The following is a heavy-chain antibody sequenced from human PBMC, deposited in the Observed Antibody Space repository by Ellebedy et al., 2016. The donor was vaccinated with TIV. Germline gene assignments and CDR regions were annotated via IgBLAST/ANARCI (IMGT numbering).Heavy chain of an antibody. J-gene: IGHJ3*01. CDR3: ARDFHHYGIDAFDV. CDR2: IYYRGRT. V-gene: IGHV4-31*01. D-gene: IGHD4-17*01. Sequence: SETLSLTCTVSGTFISAGGYYWAWIRQHPGKGLEWFVHIYYRGRTYYSPSLECPVTISIEMSMNQFSLNLTSVTDADTAVYFCARDFHHYGIDAFDVWGRGTMVTVSS. CDR1: GTFISAGGYY.